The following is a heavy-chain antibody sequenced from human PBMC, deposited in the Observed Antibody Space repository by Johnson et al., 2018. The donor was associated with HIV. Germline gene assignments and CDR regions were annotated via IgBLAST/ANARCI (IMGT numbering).Heavy chain of an antibody. Sequence: VQLVESGGGLIPPGGSLRLSCAVSGFTVSTKYMTWVRQAPGKGLEWVSVISSGGSTYYTDSVNGRFTISRDNSKNTLYLQLNSLRAEDTAVYYCAKEEGVAAADTGEAFDIWGQGTMVTVSP. CDR3: AKEEGVAAADTGEAFDI. V-gene: IGHV3-53*01. J-gene: IGHJ3*02. CDR2: ISSGGST. D-gene: IGHD2-15*01. CDR1: GFTVSTKY.